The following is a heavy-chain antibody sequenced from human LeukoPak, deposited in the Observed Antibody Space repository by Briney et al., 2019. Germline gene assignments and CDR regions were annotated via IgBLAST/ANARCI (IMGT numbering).Heavy chain of an antibody. CDR3: AKDFYDTALYFDY. D-gene: IGHD2/OR15-2a*01. V-gene: IGHV3-23*01. CDR2: ISGSGGST. J-gene: IGHJ4*02. CDR1: GFTFSSYA. Sequence: GGSLKPSFAASGFTFSSYAMSWVRQAPGKGLEWVSAISGSGGSTYYANPVKGRFTISRDNSKNTLYLQMNSLRAEDTAVYYCAKDFYDTALYFDYWGQGTLVTVSS.